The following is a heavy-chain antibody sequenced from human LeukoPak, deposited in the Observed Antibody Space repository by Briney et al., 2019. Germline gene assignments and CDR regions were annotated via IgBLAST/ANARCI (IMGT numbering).Heavy chain of an antibody. CDR2: INSDGSST. V-gene: IGHV3-74*01. J-gene: IGHJ6*03. D-gene: IGHD3-10*01. Sequence: PGRSLSLSWAPSGFTFSSYWMDWVRQAPGKGLVWVSCINSDGSSTSYADSVKGRLTISRDNAKNTMYMQMNNLRSEDTAVYYCARDRARVLRFGKLYERYYYYMDVWGKGTTVTVSS. CDR3: ARDRARVLRFGKLYERYYYYMDV. CDR1: GFTFSSYW.